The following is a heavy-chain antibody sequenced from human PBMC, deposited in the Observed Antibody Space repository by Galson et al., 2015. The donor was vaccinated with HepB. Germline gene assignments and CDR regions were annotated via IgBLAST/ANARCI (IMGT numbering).Heavy chain of an antibody. V-gene: IGHV1-69*13. J-gene: IGHJ6*03. D-gene: IGHD3-10*01. Sequence: SVKVSCKASGGTFSSYAISWVRQAPGQGLEWMGGIIPIFGTANYAQKFQDRVTITADESTSTAYMELSSLRSEDTAVYYCARHIWFRESWGYYMDVWGKGTTVTVSS. CDR1: GGTFSSYA. CDR2: IIPIFGTA. CDR3: ARHIWFRESWGYYMDV.